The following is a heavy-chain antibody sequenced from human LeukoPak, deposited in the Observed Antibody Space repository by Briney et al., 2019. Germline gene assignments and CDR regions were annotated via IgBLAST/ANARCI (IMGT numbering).Heavy chain of an antibody. D-gene: IGHD6-13*01. CDR2: ISGGGATS. J-gene: IGHJ3*01. CDR1: RGSSTADA. CDR3: AKDGSSGIAAPLDAFEL. V-gene: IGHV3-23*01. Sequence: GGSLRLSSADSRGSSTADAICAVCQAPGKGLEWVSAISGGGATSYYADSVEGRFTISRDNSKNTLYLQMNSLRAEDTAIYYCAKDGSSGIAAPLDAFELGSQGTMVTVFS.